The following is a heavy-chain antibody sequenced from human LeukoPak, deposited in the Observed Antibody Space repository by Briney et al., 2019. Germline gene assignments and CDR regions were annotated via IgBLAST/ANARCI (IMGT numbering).Heavy chain of an antibody. CDR1: GGSFSGYY. CDR3: ATYHYDGSGYSVD. V-gene: IGHV4-34*01. CDR2: INHNGST. Sequence: SETLSLTCAVYGGSFSGYYWNWIRQSPGKGLEWIGEINHNGSTNYNPSLKSRVTMSVDTSKNQFSPKLNSVTAADTAVYYCATYHYDGSGYSVDWGQGTLVTVSS. J-gene: IGHJ4*02. D-gene: IGHD3-22*01.